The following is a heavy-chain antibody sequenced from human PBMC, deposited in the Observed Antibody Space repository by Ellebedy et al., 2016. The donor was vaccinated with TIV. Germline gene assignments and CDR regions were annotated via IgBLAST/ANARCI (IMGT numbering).Heavy chain of an antibody. CDR3: ATQRDDFDRQPLDR. Sequence: AASVKVSCKASGYTFTNFDINWVRQASGQRLEWMGWINVGNGNTKYSQKFQGRVTISRDTSASTAYMELSSLRSENTAVYYCATQRDDFDRQPLDRWGQGTQVTVSS. D-gene: IGHD2-2*01. CDR2: INVGNGNT. V-gene: IGHV1-3*01. J-gene: IGHJ5*02. CDR1: GYTFTNFD.